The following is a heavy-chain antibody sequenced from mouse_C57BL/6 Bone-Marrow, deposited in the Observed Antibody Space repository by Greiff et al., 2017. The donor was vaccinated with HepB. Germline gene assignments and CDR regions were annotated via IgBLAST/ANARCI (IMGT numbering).Heavy chain of an antibody. CDR1: GYTFTSYG. CDR2: IYPRSGNT. V-gene: IGHV1-81*01. D-gene: IGHD1-1*01. CDR3: AREGYYYGSSLGY. J-gene: IGHJ2*01. Sequence: VKLVESGAELARPGASVKLSCKASGYTFTSYGISWVKQRTGQGLEWIGEIYPRSGNTYYNEKFKGKATLTADKSSSTAYMELRSLTSEDSAVYFCAREGYYYGSSLGYWGQGTTLTVSS.